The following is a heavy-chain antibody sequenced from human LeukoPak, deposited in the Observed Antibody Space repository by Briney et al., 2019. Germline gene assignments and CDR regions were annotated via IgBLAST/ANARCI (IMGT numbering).Heavy chain of an antibody. V-gene: IGHV3-30-3*01. J-gene: IGHJ6*02. Sequence: GGSLRLSCAASGFTVSSNYMSWVRQAPGKGLEWVAVISYDGSNKYYADSVKGRFTISRDNSKNTLYLQMNSLRAEDTAVYYCARDDGVRYFDWFYYGMDVWGQGTTVTVSS. CDR2: ISYDGSNK. CDR1: GFTVSSNY. CDR3: ARDDGVRYFDWFYYGMDV. D-gene: IGHD3-9*01.